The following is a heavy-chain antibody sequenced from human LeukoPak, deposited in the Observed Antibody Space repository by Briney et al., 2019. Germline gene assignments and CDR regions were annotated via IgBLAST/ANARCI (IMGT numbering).Heavy chain of an antibody. V-gene: IGHV1-3*01. D-gene: IGHD3-10*01. Sequence: GASVKVSCKASGYTFTSYAMHWVRQAPGQRLEWMGWINAGNGNTKYSQKFQGRVTITRDTSASTAYMELSSLRSEDTAVYYRARGGSGSYYNRLDYWGQGTLVTVSS. CDR1: GYTFTSYA. J-gene: IGHJ4*02. CDR3: ARGGSGSYYNRLDY. CDR2: INAGNGNT.